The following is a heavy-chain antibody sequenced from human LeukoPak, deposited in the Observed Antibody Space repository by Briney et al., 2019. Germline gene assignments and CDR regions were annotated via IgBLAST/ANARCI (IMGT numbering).Heavy chain of an antibody. CDR1: GFTFSSYA. J-gene: IGHJ4*02. Sequence: GGSLRLSCVASGFTFSSYAMSWVREAPGKGLEGVATISSSGGSTYYADSVKGWFTISRDNSKNTLNLQMNGLRAEDTAVYYCAKGEYSYGYLFDYWGQGTLVTVSS. CDR3: AKGEYSYGYLFDY. CDR2: ISSSGGST. V-gene: IGHV3-23*01. D-gene: IGHD5-18*01.